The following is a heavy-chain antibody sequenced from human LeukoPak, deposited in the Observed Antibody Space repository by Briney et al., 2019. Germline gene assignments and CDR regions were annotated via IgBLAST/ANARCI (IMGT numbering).Heavy chain of an antibody. J-gene: IGHJ4*02. D-gene: IGHD3-10*01. CDR2: MNPNSGNT. CDR3: ARGWRKVLWFGESRENFDY. V-gene: IGHV1-8*01. CDR1: GYTFTSYD. Sequence: GASVKVSCKASGYTFTSYDIHWVRQATGQGLEWMGWMNPNSGNTGYAQKFQGRVTMTRNTSISTAYMELSSLRSEDTAVYYCARGWRKVLWFGESRENFDYWGQGTLVTVSS.